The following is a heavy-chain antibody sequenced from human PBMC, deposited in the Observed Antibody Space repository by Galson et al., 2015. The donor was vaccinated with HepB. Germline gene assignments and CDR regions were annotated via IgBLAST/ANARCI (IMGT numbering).Heavy chain of an antibody. D-gene: IGHD6-19*01. J-gene: IGHJ4*02. CDR3: VRLLSGWSFDY. CDR1: GFTFDDYA. Sequence: SLRLSCAASGFTFDDYAMHWVRQAPGKGLEWVSLISWDGGSTYYADSVKGRFTISRDNSKNSLSLQMNSLRTENTALYYCVRLLSGWSFDYWGQGTLVTVSS. CDR2: ISWDGGST. V-gene: IGHV3-43D*03.